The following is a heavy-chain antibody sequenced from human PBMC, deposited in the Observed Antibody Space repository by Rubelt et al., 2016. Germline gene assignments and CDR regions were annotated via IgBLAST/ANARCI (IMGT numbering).Heavy chain of an antibody. Sequence: LEWMGWISAYNGNTNYAQKLQGRVTMTTDTSTSTAYMELRSLRSDDTAVYYCARDCIWHSSSCHEWFDPWGQGTLVTVSS. CDR2: ISAYNGNT. V-gene: IGHV1-18*01. CDR3: ARDCIWHSSSCHEWFDP. J-gene: IGHJ5*02. D-gene: IGHD6-13*01.